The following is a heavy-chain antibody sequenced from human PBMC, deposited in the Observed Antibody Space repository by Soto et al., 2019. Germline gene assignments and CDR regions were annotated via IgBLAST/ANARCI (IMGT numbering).Heavy chain of an antibody. V-gene: IGHV3-30*03. CDR1: GFPFTTYG. J-gene: IGHJ4*02. CDR3: VGGQYYFDY. D-gene: IGHD3-10*01. CDR2: ISYDGSNK. Sequence: QVQLVESGGGVVQPGRSLRLSCAASGFPFTTYGMHWVREGPGKGLEWVAVISYDGSNKYYADSVKGRFTISRDNSKNMLYLQMNSLRPEDTALYYCVGGQYYFDYRGQGTQVTVSS.